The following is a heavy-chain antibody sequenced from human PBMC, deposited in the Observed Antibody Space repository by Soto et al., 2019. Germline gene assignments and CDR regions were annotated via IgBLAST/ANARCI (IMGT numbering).Heavy chain of an antibody. D-gene: IGHD6-25*01. V-gene: IGHV3-11*01. CDR2: ISSSGSTI. CDR1: GFTFSDYY. J-gene: IGHJ3*02. Sequence: GGSLRLSCAASGFTFSDYYMSWIRQAPGKGLEWVSYISSSGSTIYYADSVKGRFTISRDDSRNTVYLQMNSLTTEDTAVYFCARDRSDSSRADSFDIWGQGTMVTVSS. CDR3: ARDRSDSSRADSFDI.